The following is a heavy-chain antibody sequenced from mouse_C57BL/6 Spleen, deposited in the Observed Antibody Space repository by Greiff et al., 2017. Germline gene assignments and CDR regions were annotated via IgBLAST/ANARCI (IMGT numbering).Heavy chain of an antibody. CDR3: TRGGSQTPVRSMDD. CDR2: IDPETGGT. V-gene: IGHV1-15*01. Sequence: VQLQQSGAELVRPGASVTLSCKASGYTFTDYEMHWVKQTPVHGLEWIGAIDPETGGTAYNQKFKGKAILTADKSSSTAYMELRSLTSEDSAVXYCTRGGSQTPVRSMDDWGPGTSVTVSS. J-gene: IGHJ4*01. CDR1: GYTFTDYE. D-gene: IGHD3-2*02.